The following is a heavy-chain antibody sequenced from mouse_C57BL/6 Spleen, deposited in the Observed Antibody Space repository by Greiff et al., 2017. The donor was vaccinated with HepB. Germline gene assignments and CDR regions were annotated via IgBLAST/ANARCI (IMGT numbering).Heavy chain of an antibody. CDR2: IDPETGGT. Sequence: QVHVKQSGAELVRPGASVTLSCKASGYTFTDYEMHWVKQTPVHGLEWIGAIDPETGGTAYNQKFKGKAILTADKSSSTAYMELRSLTSEDSAVYYCTRYWDRFAYWGQGTLVTVSA. J-gene: IGHJ3*01. CDR3: TRYWDRFAY. D-gene: IGHD4-1*01. CDR1: GYTFTDYE. V-gene: IGHV1-15*01.